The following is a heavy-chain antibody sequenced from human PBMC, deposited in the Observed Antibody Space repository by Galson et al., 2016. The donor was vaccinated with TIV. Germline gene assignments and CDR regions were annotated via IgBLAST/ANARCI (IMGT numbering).Heavy chain of an antibody. CDR1: GFTFSSYA. D-gene: IGHD5-18*01. J-gene: IGHJ6*02. V-gene: IGHV3-64*01. CDR3: VRDGGERVDTAMVTFESPINYIYHYGMDV. CDR2: ISTNGGRT. Sequence: SLRLSCAASGFTFSSYAMHWVRQAPGKGLEYVSTISTNGGRTYYANSVKGRFTISRDNSKDTLHLQMGSLRAEDMGVYYCVRDGGERVDTAMVTFESPINYIYHYGMDVWGQGTTVTVSS.